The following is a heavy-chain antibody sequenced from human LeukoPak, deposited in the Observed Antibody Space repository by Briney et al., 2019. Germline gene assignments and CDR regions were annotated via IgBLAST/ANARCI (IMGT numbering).Heavy chain of an antibody. V-gene: IGHV3-30-3*01. Sequence: PGRSLRLSCAASGFTFSIYAMHWVRQAPGKGLEWVAVISYDGSNKYYADSVKGRFTISRDNSKNTLYLQMNSLRAEDTAVYYCAKDESAAYAFDIWGQGTMVTVSS. CDR2: ISYDGSNK. J-gene: IGHJ3*02. D-gene: IGHD2-15*01. CDR3: AKDESAAYAFDI. CDR1: GFTFSIYA.